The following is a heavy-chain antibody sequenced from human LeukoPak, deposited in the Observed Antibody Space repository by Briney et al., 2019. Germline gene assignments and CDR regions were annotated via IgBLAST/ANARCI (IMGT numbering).Heavy chain of an antibody. Sequence: SETLSLTCTVSGGSISSYYWSWIRQPPGKGLEWIGYIYYSGSTNYNPSLKSRVTISVDTSKNQFSLKLSSVTAADTAVYYCARDGTVRGVANWFDPWGQGTLVTVSS. J-gene: IGHJ5*02. V-gene: IGHV4-59*12. CDR2: IYYSGST. CDR1: GGSISSYY. D-gene: IGHD3-10*01. CDR3: ARDGTVRGVANWFDP.